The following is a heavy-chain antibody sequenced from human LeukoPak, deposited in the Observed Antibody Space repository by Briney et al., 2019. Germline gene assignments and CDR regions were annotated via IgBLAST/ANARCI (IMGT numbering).Heavy chain of an antibody. CDR1: GYTLTELS. CDR2: FDPEDGET. Sequence: ASVKVSCKVSGYTLTELSMHWVRQAPGKGLGWMGGFDPEDGETIYAQKFQGRVTMTEDTSTDTAYMELSSLRSEDTAVYYCATPGPSSSDEYYYYYGMDVWGQGTTVTVSS. V-gene: IGHV1-24*01. CDR3: ATPGPSSSDEYYYYYGMDV. J-gene: IGHJ6*02. D-gene: IGHD6-6*01.